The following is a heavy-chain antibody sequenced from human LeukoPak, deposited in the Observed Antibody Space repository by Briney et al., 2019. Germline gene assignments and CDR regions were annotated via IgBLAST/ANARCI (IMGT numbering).Heavy chain of an antibody. Sequence: SETLSLTCTVSGGSISSGGYYWSWIRQHPGKGLEWIGCIYYSGSTCYNPSLKSRVSISEDTSKIQFSLRLSSMTAADTAVYYCAALLGDGSIDYWGQGTLVTVSS. CDR1: GGSISSGGYY. CDR2: IYYSGST. V-gene: IGHV4-31*03. CDR3: AALLGDGSIDY. D-gene: IGHD2-21*02. J-gene: IGHJ4*02.